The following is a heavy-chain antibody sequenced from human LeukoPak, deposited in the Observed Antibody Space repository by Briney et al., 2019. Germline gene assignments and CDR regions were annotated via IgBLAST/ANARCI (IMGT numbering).Heavy chain of an antibody. CDR3: TRGIYYFNY. CDR1: GFTFGDYA. J-gene: IGHJ4*02. D-gene: IGHD6-13*01. Sequence: GGSLRLSCTCSGFTFGDYAMSWVCQAPGKGLEWVSFIRSKDFGGTTEYAASVKGRFTISRDDSKNIAYLQMNSLKTEDTAVYYCTRGIYYFNYWGQGTLVTVSS. V-gene: IGHV3-49*04. CDR2: IRSKDFGGTT.